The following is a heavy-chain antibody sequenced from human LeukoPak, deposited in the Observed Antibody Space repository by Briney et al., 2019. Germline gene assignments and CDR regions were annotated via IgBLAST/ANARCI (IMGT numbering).Heavy chain of an antibody. D-gene: IGHD6-19*01. CDR3: ARVARGIAVWTFDY. CDR1: GFTFSSYE. J-gene: IGHJ4*02. Sequence: GGSLRLSCAASGFTFSSYEMHWVRQAPGKGLEWVSYISSSGSTIYYADSVKGRFTISRDNAKNSLYLQMNSLRAEDTAVYYCARVARGIAVWTFDYWGQGTLVTVSS. V-gene: IGHV3-48*03. CDR2: ISSSGSTI.